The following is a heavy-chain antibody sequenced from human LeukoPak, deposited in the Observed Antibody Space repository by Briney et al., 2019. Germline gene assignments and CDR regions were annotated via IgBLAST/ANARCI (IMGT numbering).Heavy chain of an antibody. CDR2: INPSGGST. J-gene: IGHJ4*02. V-gene: IGHV1-46*01. CDR3: AITDVVVPAAIIVGPNY. D-gene: IGHD2-2*02. Sequence: ASVKVSCKASGYTFTSYYMHWVRQAPGQGLEWMGIINPSGGSTSYAQKFQGRVTMTRDTSISTAYMELSRLRSDDTAVYYCAITDVVVPAAIIVGPNYWGQGTLVTVSS. CDR1: GYTFTSYY.